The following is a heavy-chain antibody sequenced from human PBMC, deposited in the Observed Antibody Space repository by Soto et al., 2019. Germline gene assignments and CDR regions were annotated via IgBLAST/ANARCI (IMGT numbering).Heavy chain of an antibody. CDR1: GGSISSYY. J-gene: IGHJ4*02. V-gene: IGHV4-59*01. Sequence: SETLSLTCTVSGGSISSYYWSWIRQPPGKGLEWIGYIYYSGSTNYNPSLKSRVTISVXXXXXXFXLXLXXXTAAXTAVYYCARYRGSIVGATNYFDYWGQGTLVTVS. D-gene: IGHD1-26*01. CDR2: IYYSGST. CDR3: ARYRGSIVGATNYFDY.